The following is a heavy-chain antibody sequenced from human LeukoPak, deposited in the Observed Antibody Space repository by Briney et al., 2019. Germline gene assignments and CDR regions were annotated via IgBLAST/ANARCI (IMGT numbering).Heavy chain of an antibody. D-gene: IGHD3-22*01. CDR1: GGSFSGYY. CDR2: INHSGST. CDR3: ARQLYYDSRGYYWYFDL. Sequence: PSETLSLTCAVYGGSFSGYYWSWIRQPPGKGLEWIGEINHSGSTNYNPSLKSRVTISVDTSKNQFSLKLSSVTAADTAVYYCARQLYYDSRGYYWYFDLWGRGTLVTVSS. V-gene: IGHV4-34*01. J-gene: IGHJ2*01.